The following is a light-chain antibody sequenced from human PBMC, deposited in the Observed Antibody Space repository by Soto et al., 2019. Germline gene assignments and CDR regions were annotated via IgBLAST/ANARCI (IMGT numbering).Light chain of an antibody. Sequence: QSALTQPPSASGSPGQSVTIPCTGTSSDVGDYNYVSWYQQHPGKVPKLIIYEVNKRPSGVSNRFFGSKSGNTASLAISGLQPEDEADYYCSSYTTTSNYVFGTGTKVTVL. CDR1: SSDVGDYNY. CDR2: EVN. J-gene: IGLJ1*01. V-gene: IGLV2-8*01. CDR3: SSYTTTSNYV.